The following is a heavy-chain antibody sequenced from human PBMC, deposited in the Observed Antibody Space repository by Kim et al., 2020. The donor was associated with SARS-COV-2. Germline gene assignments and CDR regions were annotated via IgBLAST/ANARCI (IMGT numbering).Heavy chain of an antibody. CDR3: TNGAAGTGELVHYGMDV. V-gene: IGHV1-3*01. CDR2: INAGNGNT. Sequence: ASVKVSCKASGYTFTSYAMHWVRQAPGQRLEWMGWINAGNGNTKYSQKFQGRVTITRDTSASTAYMELSSLRSEDTAVYYCTNGAAGTGELVHYGMDVWGQGTTVTVSS. J-gene: IGHJ6*02. D-gene: IGHD6-13*01. CDR1: GYTFTSYA.